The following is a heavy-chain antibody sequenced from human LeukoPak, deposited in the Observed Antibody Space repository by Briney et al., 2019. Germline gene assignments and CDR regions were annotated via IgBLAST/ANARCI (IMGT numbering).Heavy chain of an antibody. CDR2: IYYSGST. J-gene: IGHJ4*02. CDR3: VRGGIVGTSTRIPLLDS. D-gene: IGHD1-26*01. CDR1: GGSISSYY. Sequence: PSETLSLTCTVSGGSISSYYWSWVRQPPGKGLEWIVYIYYSGSTNYNPSLKSRVTISVDTSKNQFSLKLSSLTAADTAVYYCVRGGIVGTSTRIPLLDSWGQGTPVTVSS. V-gene: IGHV4-59*01.